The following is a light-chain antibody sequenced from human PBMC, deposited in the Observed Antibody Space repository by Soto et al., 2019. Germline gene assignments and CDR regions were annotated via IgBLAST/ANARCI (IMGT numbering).Light chain of an antibody. J-gene: IGLJ3*02. Sequence: QLVLTQSSSASASLGSSVKLICILSSGYSGSSIAWHQQQPGKAPRYLMKLEGSGSYNKGSGVPDRFSGSSSGADRYLTISNLQFEDEADYYCETWDSNTRVFGGGTKLTVL. CDR1: SGYSGSS. CDR2: LEGSGSY. CDR3: ETWDSNTRV. V-gene: IGLV4-60*02.